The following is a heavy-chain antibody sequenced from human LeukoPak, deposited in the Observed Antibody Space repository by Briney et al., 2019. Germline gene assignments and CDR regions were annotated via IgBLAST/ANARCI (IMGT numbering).Heavy chain of an antibody. CDR2: ISGYNGNT. D-gene: IGHD2-15*01. J-gene: IGHJ6*02. V-gene: IGHV1-18*01. CDR1: GYTFTSYA. CDR3: ARDNCSGGSCYYYYGMDV. Sequence: ASVKVSCKASGYTFTSYAISWVRQAPGQGLEWMGWISGYNGNTNYAQKLQGRVTMTTDTSTSTAYMELRSLRSDDAAVYYCARDNCSGGSCYYYYGMDVWGQGTTVTVSS.